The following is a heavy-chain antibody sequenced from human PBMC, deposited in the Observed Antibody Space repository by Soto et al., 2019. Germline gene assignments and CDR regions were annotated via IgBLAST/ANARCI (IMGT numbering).Heavy chain of an antibody. CDR3: ASHFGDNRLAGPKRIDH. CDR1: GGSINNHSYY. Sequence: QLQLQESGPGLVKPSETLSLTCTVSGGSINNHSYYWGWIRQPPGRGLEWIGSIDYRTSTYYNPSLKSRITMSVDTSKIHFSLKLSSVTAADPAVYYCASHFGDNRLAGPKRIDHWGHGTLVTVS. V-gene: IGHV4-39*02. J-gene: IGHJ4*01. CDR2: IDYRTST. D-gene: IGHD3-10*01.